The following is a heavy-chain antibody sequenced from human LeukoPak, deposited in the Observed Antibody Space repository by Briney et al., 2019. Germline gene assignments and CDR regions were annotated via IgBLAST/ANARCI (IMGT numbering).Heavy chain of an antibody. D-gene: IGHD2-15*01. Sequence: ASVKVSCKASGYTFTGYYMHWVRQAPGQGLEWMGWTNPNSGGTNYAQKFQGWVTMTRVTSISTAYMELSRLRSDDTAVYYCARGDYCSGGSCYGYYFDYWGQGTLVTVSS. V-gene: IGHV1-2*04. J-gene: IGHJ4*02. CDR2: TNPNSGGT. CDR1: GYTFTGYY. CDR3: ARGDYCSGGSCYGYYFDY.